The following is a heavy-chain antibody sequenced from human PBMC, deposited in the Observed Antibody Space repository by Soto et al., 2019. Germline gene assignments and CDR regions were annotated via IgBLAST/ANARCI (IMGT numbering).Heavy chain of an antibody. CDR1: GFTFDSYV. CDR3: AKDLEQLTWGLHRDGMDV. D-gene: IGHD6-6*01. V-gene: IGHV3-23*01. Sequence: PGGSLRLSCAASGFTFDSYVMNWVRQAPGKGLEWVSSISPSGGGANYADSVKGRFTISRDNSKKTLSLQMSSLRAEDTAVYYCAKDLEQLTWGLHRDGMDVWGQGTTVTVSS. J-gene: IGHJ6*02. CDR2: ISPSGGGA.